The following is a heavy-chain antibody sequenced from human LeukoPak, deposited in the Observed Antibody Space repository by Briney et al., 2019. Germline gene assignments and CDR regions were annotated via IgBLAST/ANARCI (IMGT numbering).Heavy chain of an antibody. CDR3: VRSRGPLDY. J-gene: IGHJ4*02. V-gene: IGHV3-64D*09. D-gene: IGHD1-26*01. CDR2: ISSNGGST. Sequence: PGGSLRLSCSASGFTFSSYAMHWVRQAPGKGLEYVSGISSNGGSTYYADSVKGRLTISRDNSKNTLYLQMSSLRPEDTAVYYCVRSRGPLDYWGQGTLVTVSS. CDR1: GFTFSSYA.